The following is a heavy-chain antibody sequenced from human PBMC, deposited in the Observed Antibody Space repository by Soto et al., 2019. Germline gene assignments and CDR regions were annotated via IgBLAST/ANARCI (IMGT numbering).Heavy chain of an antibody. V-gene: IGHV3-7*03. CDR3: ASDPLAIADCQVGAFDI. CDR2: ITQDGSEK. J-gene: IGHJ3*02. Sequence: LRLSCAASGFTFSSYWMSWVRQAPGKGLEWVANITQDGSEKYYVDSVKGRFTISRDNAKNSLYLQMNSLSAEDTAVYYCASDPLAIADCQVGAFDIWGQGTMVTV. CDR1: GFTFSSYW. D-gene: IGHD6-13*01.